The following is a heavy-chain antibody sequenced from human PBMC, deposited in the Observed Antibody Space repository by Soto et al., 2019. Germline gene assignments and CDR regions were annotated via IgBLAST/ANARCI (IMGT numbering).Heavy chain of an antibody. CDR2: ISSSSSYI. CDR3: ARDNEGYDYFDY. Sequence: EVQLVESGGGLVKPGGSLRLSCAASGFTFSSYSMNWVRQAPGKGLEWVSSISSSSSYIYYADSVKGRFTISRDNAKNSLYLQMNSLRAEDTAVYYCARDNEGYDYFDYWGQGTLVTVSS. D-gene: IGHD3-3*01. V-gene: IGHV3-21*01. J-gene: IGHJ4*02. CDR1: GFTFSSYS.